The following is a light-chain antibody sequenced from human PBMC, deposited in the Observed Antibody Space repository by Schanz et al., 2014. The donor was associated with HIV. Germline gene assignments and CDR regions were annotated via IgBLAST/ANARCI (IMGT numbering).Light chain of an antibody. J-gene: IGLJ2*01. V-gene: IGLV1-47*01. CDR3: SAWDDRLNGPV. CDR2: RNN. CDR1: SSNIGSNY. Sequence: QSVLTQPPSASGTPGQRVTISCSGSSSNIGSNYVYWYQQLPGTAPKLLIYRNNQRPSGVPDRFSASKFDTSARLAISGLQSEDEADYFCSAWDDRLNGPVFGGGTKVTVL.